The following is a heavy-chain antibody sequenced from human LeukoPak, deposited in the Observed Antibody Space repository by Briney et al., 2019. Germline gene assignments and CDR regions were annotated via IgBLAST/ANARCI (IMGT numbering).Heavy chain of an antibody. Sequence: PSETLSLTCTVSGSSISSYYWSWIRQPPGKGLEWIGYIYYSGSTNYNPSLKSRVTISVDTPKNQFSLKLSSVTAADTAVYYCARGKALYDYVWGSYRLNYFDYWGQGTLVTVSS. V-gene: IGHV4-59*01. CDR2: IYYSGST. CDR3: ARGKALYDYVWGSYRLNYFDY. CDR1: GSSISSYY. D-gene: IGHD3-16*02. J-gene: IGHJ4*02.